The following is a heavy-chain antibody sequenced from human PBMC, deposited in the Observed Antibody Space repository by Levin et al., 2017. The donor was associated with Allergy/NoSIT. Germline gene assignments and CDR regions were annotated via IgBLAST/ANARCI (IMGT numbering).Heavy chain of an antibody. CDR1: GFTFSNYG. CDR3: ARDGGLVRRKTTVTSFYYYYMDV. J-gene: IGHJ6*03. Sequence: GGSLRLSCAASGFTFSNYGMHWVRQAPGKGLEWVALIWYDGSNKNYADSVKGRFTISRDNSKNTLYLQMNSLRAEDTAVYYCARDGGLVRRKTTVTSFYYYYMDVWGKGTTVTVSS. D-gene: IGHD4-11*01. CDR2: IWYDGSNK. V-gene: IGHV3-33*01.